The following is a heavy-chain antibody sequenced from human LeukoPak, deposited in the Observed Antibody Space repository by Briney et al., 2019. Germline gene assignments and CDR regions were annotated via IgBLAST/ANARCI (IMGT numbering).Heavy chain of an antibody. D-gene: IGHD2-2*01. CDR2: IWYDGSNK. CDR1: GFTFSSYG. CDR3: ARDDRWASYAFDI. V-gene: IGHV3-33*01. J-gene: IGHJ3*02. Sequence: PGRSLRLSCAASGFTFSSYGMHWVRQAPGKGLEWVAVIWYDGSNKYYADSVKGRFTISRDNSKNTLYLQMNSLRAEDTAVYYCARDDRWASYAFDIWGQGTMVTVSS.